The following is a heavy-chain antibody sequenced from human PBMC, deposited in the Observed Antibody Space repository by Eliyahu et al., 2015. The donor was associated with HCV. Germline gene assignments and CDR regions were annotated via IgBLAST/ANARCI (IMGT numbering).Heavy chain of an antibody. Sequence: EVQLVEAGGGLVQPGGSLRLSCAASGSTFNAYWMRWVRQAPGKGLEWVANIKQDGSEKYYVDSVKGRFTISRDNAKNSLYLQMNSLRAEDTAVYYCAGAKSYCSSTRCYYYYGMDVWGQGTTVTVSS. CDR1: GSTFNAYW. D-gene: IGHD2-2*01. CDR2: IKQDGSEK. V-gene: IGHV3-7*01. CDR3: AGAKSYCSSTRCYYYYGMDV. J-gene: IGHJ6*02.